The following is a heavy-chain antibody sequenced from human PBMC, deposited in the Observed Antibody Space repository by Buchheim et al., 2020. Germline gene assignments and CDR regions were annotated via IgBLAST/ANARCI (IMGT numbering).Heavy chain of an antibody. D-gene: IGHD1-26*01. J-gene: IGHJ3*02. CDR1: GFTFSSYE. Sequence: EVQLVESGGGLVQPGGSLRLPCAASGFTFSSYEMNWVRQAPGKELEWVSYISSSGSTIYYADSVKGRFTISRDNAKNSLYLQMNSLRAEDTAVYYCAREFKSGSYGIFSAFDIWGQGT. CDR3: AREFKSGSYGIFSAFDI. V-gene: IGHV3-48*03. CDR2: ISSSGSTI.